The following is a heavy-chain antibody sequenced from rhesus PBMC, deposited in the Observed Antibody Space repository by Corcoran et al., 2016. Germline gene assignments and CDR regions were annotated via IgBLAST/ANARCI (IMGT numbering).Heavy chain of an antibody. J-gene: IGHJ4*01. D-gene: IGHD5-42*01. CDR3: AKSVRGYWIDY. Sequence: EVQLVESGGGLAKPGGSLRLSCAASGFTFSSYWMNWVRQAPGKGLWWVSAINSGGGSTYYADSVKGLVTISRDNSKNTLSLQMNSLRAEDTAVYYCAKSVRGYWIDYWGQGVLVTVSS. CDR1: GFTFSSYW. V-gene: IGHV3S25*01. CDR2: INSGGGST.